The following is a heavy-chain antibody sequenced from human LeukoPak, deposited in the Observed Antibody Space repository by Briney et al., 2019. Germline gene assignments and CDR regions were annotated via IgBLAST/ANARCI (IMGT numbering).Heavy chain of an antibody. V-gene: IGHV1-2*02. CDR2: INPNSGGT. J-gene: IGHJ5*02. CDR1: GFTFTAYH. CDR3: ARGYCTGDSCSGAWFNP. D-gene: IGHD2-15*01. Sequence: GASVKVSCKASGFTFTAYHIHWVRQTRGQGLEWMGWINPNSGGTNYAQKFQGRVTMTRDTSISTAYIELNRLRSDDTAVYYCARGYCTGDSCSGAWFNPWGQGTLVTVSA.